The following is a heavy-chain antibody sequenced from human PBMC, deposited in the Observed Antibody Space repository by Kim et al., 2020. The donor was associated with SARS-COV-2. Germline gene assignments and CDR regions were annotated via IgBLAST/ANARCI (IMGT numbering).Heavy chain of an antibody. CDR3: ARDFPLPIRCGGDCYPHTGLDY. CDR2: ISSSSSYI. CDR1: GFTFSSYS. D-gene: IGHD2-21*02. J-gene: IGHJ4*02. V-gene: IGHV3-21*01. Sequence: GGSLRLSCAASGFTFSSYSMNWVRQAPGKGLEWVSSISSSSSYIYYADSVKGRFTISRDNAKNSLYLQMNSLRAEDTAVYYCARDFPLPIRCGGDCYPHTGLDYWGQGTLVTVSS.